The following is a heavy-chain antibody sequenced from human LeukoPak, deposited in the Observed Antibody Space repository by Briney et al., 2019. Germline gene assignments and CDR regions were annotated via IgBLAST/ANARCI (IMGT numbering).Heavy chain of an antibody. Sequence: GGSLRLSCAASGFSFGRYSMDWVRQAPGKGLAWIAYISDDGRTKYYADSVKGRFTISRDNDNDSVFLEMNSLRNEDTAVYYCSRERSYGMDVWGQGTTVSVTS. D-gene: IGHD3-16*01. CDR1: GFSFGRYS. CDR2: ISDDGRTK. V-gene: IGHV3-48*02. J-gene: IGHJ6*02. CDR3: SRERSYGMDV.